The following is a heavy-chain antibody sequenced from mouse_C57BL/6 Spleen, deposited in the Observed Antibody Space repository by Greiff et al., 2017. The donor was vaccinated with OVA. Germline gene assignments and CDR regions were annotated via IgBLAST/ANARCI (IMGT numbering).Heavy chain of an antibody. CDR1: GYSITSGYY. CDR2: ISYDGSN. CDR3: ARDQDSSGYEFAY. Sequence: EVKLVESGPGLVKPSQSLSLTCSVTGYSITSGYYWNWIRQFPGNKLEWMGYISYDGSNNYNPSLKNRISITRDTSKNQFFLKLNSVTTEDTATYYCARDQDSSGYEFAYWGQGTLVTVSA. J-gene: IGHJ3*01. V-gene: IGHV3-6*01. D-gene: IGHD3-2*02.